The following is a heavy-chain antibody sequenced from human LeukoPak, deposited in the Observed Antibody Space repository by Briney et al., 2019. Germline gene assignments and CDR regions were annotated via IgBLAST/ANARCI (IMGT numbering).Heavy chain of an antibody. D-gene: IGHD1-14*01. J-gene: IGHJ5*02. CDR1: GGTFSSYA. Sequence: ASVKVSCKASGGTFSSYAISWVRQAPGQGLEWMGGIIPIFGTANYAQKFQGRVTITADESTSTAYMELSSLRSEDTAVYYCARIMAPDEPPPPWGQGTLATVSS. CDR2: IIPIFGTA. V-gene: IGHV1-69*13. CDR3: ARIMAPDEPPPP.